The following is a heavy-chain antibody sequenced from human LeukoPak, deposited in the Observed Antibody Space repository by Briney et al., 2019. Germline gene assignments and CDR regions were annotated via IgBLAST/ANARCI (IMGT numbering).Heavy chain of an antibody. Sequence: GESLKISCKGSEYSFTNYWIGWVRQMPGKGLQWMGIVYPGDSDTKYTPSFQGQVTISVDKSISTAYLHWSSLEASDTAMYYCARHRYYDSSGYVDYWGQGTLVTVS. CDR1: EYSFTNYW. CDR3: ARHRYYDSSGYVDY. J-gene: IGHJ4*02. V-gene: IGHV5-51*01. CDR2: VYPGDSDT. D-gene: IGHD3-22*01.